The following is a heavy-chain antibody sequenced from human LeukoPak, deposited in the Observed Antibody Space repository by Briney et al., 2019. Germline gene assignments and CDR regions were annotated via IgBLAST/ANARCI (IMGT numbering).Heavy chain of an antibody. V-gene: IGHV4-59*08. D-gene: IGHD3-22*01. CDR2: IYYSGST. CDR1: GGSISSYY. Sequence: SETLSLTCTVSGGSISSYYWSWIRQPPGKGLEWIGYIYYSGSTNYNPSLKSRVTISVDTSKNQFSLKLSSVTAAETAVYYCATLYDSSGYSYDYWGQGTLVTVSS. J-gene: IGHJ4*02. CDR3: ATLYDSSGYSYDY.